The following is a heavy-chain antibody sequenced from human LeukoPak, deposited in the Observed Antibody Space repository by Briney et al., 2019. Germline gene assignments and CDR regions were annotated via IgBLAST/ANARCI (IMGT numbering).Heavy chain of an antibody. CDR2: ISWKSDYT. Sequence: GRSLRLSCVASGFTFEDYAMNWVRQAPGKGLEWVSGISWKSDYTGYADSVKGRFTVSRDNAKKSLYLQMNSLRAEDKAFYYCAEDTGVDTGMALDYWGQGTLVTVSS. J-gene: IGHJ4*02. CDR1: GFTFEDYA. D-gene: IGHD5-18*01. V-gene: IGHV3-9*01. CDR3: AEDTGVDTGMALDY.